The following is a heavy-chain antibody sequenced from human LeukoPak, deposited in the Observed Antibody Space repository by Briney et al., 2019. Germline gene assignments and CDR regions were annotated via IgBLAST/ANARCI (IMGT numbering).Heavy chain of an antibody. Sequence: GGSLRLSCAASGFTFDDYGMSWVRQAPGKGLEWVSGIYWNGDRIRYADSVKGRFTISRDNAKNSLYLQMNSLRAEDTALYYCARDHGYYYYMDVWGKGTTVTVSS. CDR2: IYWNGDRI. V-gene: IGHV3-20*04. CDR3: ARDHGYYYYMDV. CDR1: GFTFDDYG. J-gene: IGHJ6*03. D-gene: IGHD6-13*01.